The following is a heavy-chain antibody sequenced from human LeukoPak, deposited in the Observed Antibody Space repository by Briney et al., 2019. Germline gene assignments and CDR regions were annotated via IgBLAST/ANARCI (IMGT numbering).Heavy chain of an antibody. D-gene: IGHD3-9*01. CDR3: ARDRYYDILTGYFKYNWFDP. CDR1: GGSISSYY. CDR2: IYYSGST. V-gene: IGHV4-59*01. Sequence: SETLSLTCTVSGGSISSYYWSWIRQPPGKGLEWIGYIYYSGSTNYNPSLKSRVTISVDTSKNQFSLKLSSVTAADTAVYYCARDRYYDILTGYFKYNWFDPWGQGTLVTVSS. J-gene: IGHJ5*02.